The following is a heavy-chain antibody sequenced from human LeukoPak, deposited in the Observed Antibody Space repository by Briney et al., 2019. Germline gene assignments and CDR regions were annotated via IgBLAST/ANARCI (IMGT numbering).Heavy chain of an antibody. Sequence: GGSLTLSCAACGFTVSSNYMSWLRQAPGKALEWVSVIYSGGSTYYPKFVKGRITISRDNSKNTLYLQMNSLRPEDTVVYYYAKDPRRMARLITFGGGSPYYFDYWGQGTLVTVSS. J-gene: IGHJ4*02. D-gene: IGHD3-16*01. V-gene: IGHV3-53*01. CDR3: AKDPRRMARLITFGGGSPYYFDY. CDR1: GFTVSSNY. CDR2: IYSGGST.